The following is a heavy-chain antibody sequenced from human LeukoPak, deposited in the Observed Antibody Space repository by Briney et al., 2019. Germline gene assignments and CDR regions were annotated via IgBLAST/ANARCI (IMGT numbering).Heavy chain of an antibody. CDR3: AKDRSYDILTGPSAFDY. CDR2: IYSGGST. D-gene: IGHD3-9*01. Sequence: GGSLRLSCAASGFTVSSNYMSWVRQAPGKGLEWVSVIYSGGSTYYADSVKGRFTISRDNSKNSLYPQMNSLRAEDTALYYCAKDRSYDILTGPSAFDYWGQGTLVTVSS. CDR1: GFTVSSNY. J-gene: IGHJ4*02. V-gene: IGHV3-53*05.